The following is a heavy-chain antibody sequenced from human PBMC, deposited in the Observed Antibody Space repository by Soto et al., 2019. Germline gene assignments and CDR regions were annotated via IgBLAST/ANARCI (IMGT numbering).Heavy chain of an antibody. CDR1: GGPGSSSSYY. CDR2: VYYSGST. D-gene: IGHD3-9*01. J-gene: IGHJ1*01. CDR3: GRLEGLATISYSQY. Sequence: TSETLSLTGTVSGGPGSSSSYYWGWVRQPPRKGLEWIGSVYYSGSTYYNPSLDSRVTISVDKSKNQFSLKLMSLSAADTVVYFCGRLEGLATISYSQYWGQGTLVTVSS. V-gene: IGHV4-39*01.